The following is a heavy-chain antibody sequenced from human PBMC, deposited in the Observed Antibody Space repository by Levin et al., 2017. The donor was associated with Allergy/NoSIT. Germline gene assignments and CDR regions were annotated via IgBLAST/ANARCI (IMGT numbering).Heavy chain of an antibody. V-gene: IGHV3-30*04. D-gene: IGHD2-15*01. Sequence: GESLKISCAASGFTFSSYAMHWVRQAPGKGLEWVAVISYDGSNKYYADSVKGRFTISRDNSKNTLYLQMNSLRAEDTAVYYCARDSAWIGYCSGGSCAWNYYYGMDVWGQGTTVTVSS. CDR2: ISYDGSNK. CDR1: GFTFSSYA. CDR3: ARDSAWIGYCSGGSCAWNYYYGMDV. J-gene: IGHJ6*02.